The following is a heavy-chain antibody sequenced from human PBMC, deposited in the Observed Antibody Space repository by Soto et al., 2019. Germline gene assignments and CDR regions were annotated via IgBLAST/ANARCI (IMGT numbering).Heavy chain of an antibody. D-gene: IGHD6-19*01. Sequence: QVQLVESGGGVVQPGRSLRLSCVGSGFTFSYYGMHWVRQGPGKGLEWVAVISFDGSKKYYRDSVKGRFTISRDNSKNTLYLQINSLRDEDKAVYYCAKDRSPRRQWLVDPFDAWGQGTLVTVSS. CDR1: GFTFSYYG. CDR3: AKDRSPRRQWLVDPFDA. J-gene: IGHJ4*02. V-gene: IGHV3-30*18. CDR2: ISFDGSKK.